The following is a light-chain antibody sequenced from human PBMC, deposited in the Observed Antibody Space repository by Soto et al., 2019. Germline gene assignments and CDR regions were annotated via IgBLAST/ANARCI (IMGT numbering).Light chain of an antibody. CDR1: QPISRY. J-gene: IGKJ1*01. Sequence: DIQMTQPPSSLSASVGDRVTITCRASQPISRYLNWYQQKPGKAPKLLMFAASSLQSGVPSRFSGTGSGTDFTLTISSLQPEDCATYFCQQSYGAPTFGQGTKVDI. V-gene: IGKV1-39*01. CDR2: AAS. CDR3: QQSYGAPT.